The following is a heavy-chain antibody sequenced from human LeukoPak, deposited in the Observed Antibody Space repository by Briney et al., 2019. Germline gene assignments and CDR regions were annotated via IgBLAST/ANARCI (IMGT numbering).Heavy chain of an antibody. J-gene: IGHJ6*02. V-gene: IGHV3-48*04. CDR3: ARVMVGARAGDV. Sequence: GGSLRLSCAASGFTFSSYSMNWVRQAPGKGLEWVSYISSGSTTYYADAVKGRFTISRDNAKNSLYLQMNSLRVEDTAVYYCARVMVGARAGDVWGQGITVTVSS. D-gene: IGHD1-26*01. CDR1: GFTFSSYS. CDR2: ISSGSTT.